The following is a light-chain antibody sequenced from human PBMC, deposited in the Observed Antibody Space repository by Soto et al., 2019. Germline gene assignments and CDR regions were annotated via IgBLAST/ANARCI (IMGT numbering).Light chain of an antibody. CDR1: QSIRTY. CDR3: QQSYSTPQT. J-gene: IGKJ1*01. V-gene: IGKV1-39*01. CDR2: AAS. Sequence: DIQMTQSQSSLSASVGDRVTITCRASQSIRTYLNWYQQKPGKAPELLIFAASRLESGVPSRFSGSGSGTEFTLTISSLQPEDLGNYYCQQSYSTPQTFGQGTKVEIK.